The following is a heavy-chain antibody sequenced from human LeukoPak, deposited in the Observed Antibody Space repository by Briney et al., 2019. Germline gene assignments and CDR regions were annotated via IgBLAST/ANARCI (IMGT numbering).Heavy chain of an antibody. V-gene: IGHV1-46*01. D-gene: IGHD6-13*01. CDR3: ARAGIAARGDNYYMDV. CDR2: INPDGGNT. CDR1: GYTFITYD. J-gene: IGHJ6*03. Sequence: ASVKVSCKASGYTFITYDMHWVRQAPGQGLEWVGEINPDGGNTRYAQRFHGRVILSTDMSTSTVYMEVSSLRSDDTAVYYCARAGIAARGDNYYMDVWGKGTTVTVSS.